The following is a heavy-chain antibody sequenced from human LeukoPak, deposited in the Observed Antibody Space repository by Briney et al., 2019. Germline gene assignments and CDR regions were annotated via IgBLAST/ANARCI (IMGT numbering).Heavy chain of an antibody. CDR1: GGSISSYY. CDR2: IYYSGST. CDR3: ARGIIAAAGTEGGNWFDP. Sequence: PSETLSLTCTVSGGSISSYYWSWIRQPPGKGLEYIGYIYYSGSTNYNPSLKSRVTMSVDTSKNQFSLKLSSVTAADTAVYYCARGIIAAAGTEGGNWFDPWGQGTLVTVSS. V-gene: IGHV4-59*12. J-gene: IGHJ5*02. D-gene: IGHD6-13*01.